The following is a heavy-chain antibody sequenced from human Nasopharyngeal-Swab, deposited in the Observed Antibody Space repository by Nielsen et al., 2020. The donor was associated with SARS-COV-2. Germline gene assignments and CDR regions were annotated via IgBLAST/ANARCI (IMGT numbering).Heavy chain of an antibody. D-gene: IGHD3-10*01. CDR2: ISASGVTT. J-gene: IGHJ5*02. CDR3: ARDGSMMS. V-gene: IGHV3-48*02. Sequence: GESLKISCAASGFTFSRFGMGWVRQAPGKGLEWVSAISASGVTTYYADSVKGRFTISRDNAKNSLYLQMNSLRDEDTAVYYCARDGSMMSWGQGTLVTVSS. CDR1: GFTFSRFG.